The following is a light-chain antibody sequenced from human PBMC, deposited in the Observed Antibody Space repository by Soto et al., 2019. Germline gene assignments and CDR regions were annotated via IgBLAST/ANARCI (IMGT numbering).Light chain of an antibody. CDR1: QSVSSSY. CDR2: GAS. CDR3: KQYGSSPRT. V-gene: IGKV3-20*01. Sequence: EIVLTQSPDTLSSSPGERATLACMASQSVSSSYFAWYHQKPCQATRLLIYGASSRATGIPDRFSGSGAGNDLTLTSRRLEHEDFAVYYCKQYGSSPRTFAQGTQVDIK. J-gene: IGKJ1*01.